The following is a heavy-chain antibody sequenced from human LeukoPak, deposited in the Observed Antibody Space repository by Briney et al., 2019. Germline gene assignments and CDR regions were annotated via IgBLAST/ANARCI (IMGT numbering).Heavy chain of an antibody. Sequence: PGGSLRLSCAASGFTFSSYAMSWVRQAPGKGLEWVSAISGSGGSTYYAGSVKGRFTISRDNSKNTLYLQMNSLRAEDTAVYYCAKDGGGSGSYSSPAYYGMDVWGQGTTVTVSS. V-gene: IGHV3-23*01. CDR1: GFTFSSYA. CDR3: AKDGGGSGSYSSPAYYGMDV. J-gene: IGHJ6*02. D-gene: IGHD3-10*01. CDR2: ISGSGGST.